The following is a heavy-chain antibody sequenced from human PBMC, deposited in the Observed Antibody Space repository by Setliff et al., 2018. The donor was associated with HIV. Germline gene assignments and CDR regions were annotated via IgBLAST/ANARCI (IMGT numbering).Heavy chain of an antibody. CDR3: AIAGGSSWYGNYYYAMDV. V-gene: IGHV1-24*01. Sequence: ASVKVSCKTSGYTLTELSRHWVRQAPGKGLEWMGGFDPEDGETVYAHKFQGRVTMTEDTSTDTAYMELSSLRSEDTAVYYCAIAGGSSWYGNYYYAMDVWGQGTTVTVSS. J-gene: IGHJ6*02. CDR2: FDPEDGET. D-gene: IGHD6-13*01. CDR1: GYTLTELS.